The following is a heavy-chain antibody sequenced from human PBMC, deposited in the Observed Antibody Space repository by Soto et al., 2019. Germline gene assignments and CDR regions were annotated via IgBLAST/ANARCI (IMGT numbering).Heavy chain of an antibody. CDR3: ARGPNSSGYYYAIDY. CDR2: IYYSGST. V-gene: IGHV4-31*03. D-gene: IGHD3-22*01. CDR1: GGSISSGGYY. J-gene: IGHJ4*02. Sequence: SETLSLTCTVSGGSISSGGYYWSWIRQHPGKGLEWIGYIYYSGSTYYNPSLKSRVTISVDTSKNQFSLKLSSVTAADTAVYYCARGPNSSGYYYAIDYWGQGTLVTVSS.